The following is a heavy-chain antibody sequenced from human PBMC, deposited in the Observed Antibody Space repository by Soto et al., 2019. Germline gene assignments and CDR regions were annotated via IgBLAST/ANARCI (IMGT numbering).Heavy chain of an antibody. Sequence: ASVKVSCKASGYTFTSYGISWVRQAPGQGLEWMGWISAYNGNTNYAQKLQGRVTMTTDTSTSTAYMELRSLGSDDTAVYYCARDSMVRGVINYYYYGMDVWGQGTTVTVSS. CDR1: GYTFTSYG. J-gene: IGHJ6*02. CDR2: ISAYNGNT. D-gene: IGHD3-10*01. CDR3: ARDSMVRGVINYYYYGMDV. V-gene: IGHV1-18*01.